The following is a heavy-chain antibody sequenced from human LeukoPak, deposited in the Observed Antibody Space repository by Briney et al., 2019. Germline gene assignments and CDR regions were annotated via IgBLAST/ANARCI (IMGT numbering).Heavy chain of an antibody. J-gene: IGHJ4*02. V-gene: IGHV1-18*01. CDR1: GYTFTSYG. Sequence: ASVMVSCKASGYTFTSYGISWVRQAPGQGLEWMGWISAYNGNTNYAQKLQGRVTMTTDTSTSTAYMELRSLRSDDTAVYYRARDLLEDYYGSGSYYTTFDYWGQGTLVTVSS. CDR3: ARDLLEDYYGSGSYYTTFDY. D-gene: IGHD3-10*01. CDR2: ISAYNGNT.